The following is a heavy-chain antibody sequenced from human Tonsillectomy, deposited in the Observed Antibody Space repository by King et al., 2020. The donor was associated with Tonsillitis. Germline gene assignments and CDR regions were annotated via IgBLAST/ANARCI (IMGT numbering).Heavy chain of an antibody. Sequence: MQLQESGPGLVKPSQTLSLTCTVSGGSISSGDYYWSWIRQPPGKGLEWIGYIYYSGSTYYNPSLKSRVTISVDTSKNQFFLKLSSVTAADTAVYYCARGLLQMYNWFDPWGQGTLVTVSS. D-gene: IGHD3-22*01. V-gene: IGHV4-30-4*01. CDR2: IYYSGST. CDR3: ARGLLQMYNWFDP. CDR1: GGSISSGDYY. J-gene: IGHJ5*02.